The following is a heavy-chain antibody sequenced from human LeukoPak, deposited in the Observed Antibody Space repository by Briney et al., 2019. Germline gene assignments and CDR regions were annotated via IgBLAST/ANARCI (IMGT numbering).Heavy chain of an antibody. CDR3: ARGGTNGYGYDY. CDR2: IYSGGST. V-gene: IGHV3-66*01. CDR1: GFTVSSNY. J-gene: IGHJ4*02. Sequence: GGSLRLSCAASGFTVSSNYMSWVRQAPGKGLEWVSVIYSGGSTYYADSVRGRFIISRDNSKNTLYLQMNSLRAEDTAVYYCARGGTNGYGYDYWGQGTLVTVSS. D-gene: IGHD2-8*01.